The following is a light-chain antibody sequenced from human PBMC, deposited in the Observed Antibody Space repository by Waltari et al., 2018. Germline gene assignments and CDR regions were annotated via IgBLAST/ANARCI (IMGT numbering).Light chain of an antibody. CDR3: AVYMGSGIWV. J-gene: IGLJ2*01. V-gene: IGLV8-61*01. CDR1: SGSVSTTNY. CDR2: KTN. Sequence: TVVTQEPSLSVSPGGTVTLTCGLTSGSVSTTNYPSWYQQTPGQAPRMFIYKTNARPSGVPDRFSGSILGNKAALTITGVQADDESDYYCAVYMGSGIWVFGGGTRLTVL.